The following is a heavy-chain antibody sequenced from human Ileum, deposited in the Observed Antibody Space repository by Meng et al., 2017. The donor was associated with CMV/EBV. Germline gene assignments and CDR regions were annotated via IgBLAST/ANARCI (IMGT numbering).Heavy chain of an antibody. Sequence: GGSLRLSCAASGFSFSSFTMSWVRQAPGKGLEWVSSISASGQTTHHPDSVKGRFAISRDNSKHSVYLEMNRLRAEDTAIYCWAKDAGGIGYYYFDYWGQGALVTVSS. CDR1: GFSFSSFT. CDR3: AKDAGGIGYYYFDY. D-gene: IGHD3-22*01. CDR2: ISASGQTT. J-gene: IGHJ4*02. V-gene: IGHV3-23*01.